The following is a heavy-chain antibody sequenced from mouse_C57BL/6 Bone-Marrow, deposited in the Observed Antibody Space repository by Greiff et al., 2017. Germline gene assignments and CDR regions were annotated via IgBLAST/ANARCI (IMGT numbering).Heavy chain of an antibody. D-gene: IGHD2-5*01. CDR2: LYPGSGST. V-gene: IGHV1-55*01. Sequence: QVQLQQPGAELVKPGASVKMSCKASGYTFTSYWITWVKQRPGQGLAWIGDLYPGSGSTNYNEKFKSKATLTVDPSSSTAYMQLSSLTSEDSAVYYCARPCYSNYWYFDVWGTVTTVTVSS. CDR1: GYTFTSYW. CDR3: ARPCYSNYWYFDV. J-gene: IGHJ1*03.